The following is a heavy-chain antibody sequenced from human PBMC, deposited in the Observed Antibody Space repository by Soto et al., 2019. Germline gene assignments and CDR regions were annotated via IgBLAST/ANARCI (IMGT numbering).Heavy chain of an antibody. D-gene: IGHD2-2*02. CDR3: ARELPYPVIFDY. Sequence: SETLSLTCTVSGGSISSYYWSWIRQPPGKGLEWIGYIYYSGSTNYNPSLKSRVTISVDTSKNQFSLKLSSVTAADTAVYYCARELPYPVIFDYWGQRTLVPVSS. CDR2: IYYSGST. J-gene: IGHJ4*02. V-gene: IGHV4-59*01. CDR1: GGSISSYY.